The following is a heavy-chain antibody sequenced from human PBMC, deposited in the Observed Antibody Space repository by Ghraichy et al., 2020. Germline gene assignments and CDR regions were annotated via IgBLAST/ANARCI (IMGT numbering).Heavy chain of an antibody. Sequence: SQTLSLTCTVSGGSISGYYWSWIRQPPGKGLEWIGRLHSNGATDYNPSLRSRVAISKDTSKNQFSLKVTSVTAADTAVYYCARRAGGTSLFDPWGQGTLVTVSS. CDR2: LHSNGAT. CDR1: GGSISGYY. D-gene: IGHD6-13*01. J-gene: IGHJ5*02. V-gene: IGHV4-59*08. CDR3: ARRAGGTSLFDP.